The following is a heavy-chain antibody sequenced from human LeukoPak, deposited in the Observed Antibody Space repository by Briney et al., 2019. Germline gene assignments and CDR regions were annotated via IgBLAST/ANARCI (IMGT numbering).Heavy chain of an antibody. J-gene: IGHJ3*01. V-gene: IGHV4-4*07. CDR1: GAYISNYY. Sequence: PPETLSLTCTVSGAYISNYYWTWVRQTAAQGLEWIGRLHASESTIYNPSLKSRVTMSLDTSKDQMSLTLTSVTAADSAIYYCASLSSGAGFDVWGQGTVVTVSS. CDR3: ASLSSGAGFDV. CDR2: LHASEST. D-gene: IGHD3-22*01.